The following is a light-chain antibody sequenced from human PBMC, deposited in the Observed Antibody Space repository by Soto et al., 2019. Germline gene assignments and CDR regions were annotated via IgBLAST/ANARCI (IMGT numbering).Light chain of an antibody. CDR1: QSISSW. V-gene: IGKV1-5*03. CDR3: QQYNSYLYT. Sequence: DIQMTQSPSTLSASVGDRVTITCRASQSISSWLAWYQQKPGKAPKLLIYKASSLESGVQSRCSGSGSGTEFTLTISTLQPDDFATYYCQQYNSYLYTFGQGTKLEIK. J-gene: IGKJ2*01. CDR2: KAS.